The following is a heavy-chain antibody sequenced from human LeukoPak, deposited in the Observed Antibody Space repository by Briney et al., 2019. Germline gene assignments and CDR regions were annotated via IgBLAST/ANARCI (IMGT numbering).Heavy chain of an antibody. Sequence: PSETLSLTCTVSGVSISSLYWSWIRRPPGRGVEWSGYIDDSGSTNYNPSLKSRVTISVDTSKNPFSLKLSSVIAAATAVYYCARDTYDILTGYYTGQDPWGQGTLVTVSS. V-gene: IGHV4-59*11. CDR3: ARDTYDILTGYYTGQDP. D-gene: IGHD3-9*01. CDR2: IDDSGST. J-gene: IGHJ5*02. CDR1: GVSISSLY.